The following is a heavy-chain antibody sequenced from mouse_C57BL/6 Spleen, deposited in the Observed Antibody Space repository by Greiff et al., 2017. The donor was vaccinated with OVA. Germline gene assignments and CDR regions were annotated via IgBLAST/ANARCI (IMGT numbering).Heavy chain of an antibody. J-gene: IGHJ2*01. CDR3: ARRGSAQAPFDY. Sequence: VHVKQSGPALVQPGASVKIPCKASGYTFTDYNMDWLKQSHGKSLEWIGDINPNNGGTIYNQKFKGKATLTVDKSSSTAYMELRSLTSEDTAVYYCARRGSAQAPFDYWGQGTTLTVSS. CDR1: GYTFTDYN. D-gene: IGHD3-2*02. V-gene: IGHV1-18*01. CDR2: INPNNGGT.